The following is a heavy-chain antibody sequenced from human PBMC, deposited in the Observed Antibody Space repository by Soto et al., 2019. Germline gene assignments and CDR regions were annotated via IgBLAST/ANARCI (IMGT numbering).Heavy chain of an antibody. CDR3: ARAPYCSGGSCYSGQRWFDP. CDR1: GGTFSSYA. J-gene: IGHJ5*02. V-gene: IGHV1-69*13. D-gene: IGHD2-15*01. Sequence: SVKVSCKASGGTFSSYAISWVRQAPGQGLEWMGGIIPIFGTANYAQKFQGRVTITADESTSTAYMELSSLRSEDTAVYYCARAPYCSGGSCYSGQRWFDPWGQGTLVTVSS. CDR2: IIPIFGTA.